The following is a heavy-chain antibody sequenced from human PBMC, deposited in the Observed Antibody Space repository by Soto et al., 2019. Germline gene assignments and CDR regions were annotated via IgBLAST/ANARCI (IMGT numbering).Heavy chain of an antibody. V-gene: IGHV4-34*01. CDR2: INHSGST. CDR1: GGSFSGYY. J-gene: IGHJ6*03. Sequence: QVQLQQWGAGLLKPSETLSLTCAVYGGSFSGYYWSWIRQPPGKGLEWIGEINHSGSTNYNPSLKSRVTISVDTSKNQFSLKLSSVTAADTAVYYCARGIAAAQPRLYYYYYMDVCGKGTTVTVSS. D-gene: IGHD6-13*01. CDR3: ARGIAAAQPRLYYYYYMDV.